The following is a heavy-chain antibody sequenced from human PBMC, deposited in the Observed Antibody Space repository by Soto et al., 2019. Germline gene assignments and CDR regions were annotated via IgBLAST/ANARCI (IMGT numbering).Heavy chain of an antibody. CDR1: GFTFSSYA. CDR2: VSGSGGST. D-gene: IGHD6-13*01. V-gene: IGHV3-23*01. J-gene: IGHJ4*02. Sequence: PGGSLRLSCAASGFTFSSYAMSWVHQAPGKGLEWGPSVSGSGGSTSYAVSVKGRFSISRDNSKNTLYLQMHSLEGEDTAVSCCARLRHSSSRRNAYWGQGTVVTVAS. CDR3: ARLRHSSSRRNAY.